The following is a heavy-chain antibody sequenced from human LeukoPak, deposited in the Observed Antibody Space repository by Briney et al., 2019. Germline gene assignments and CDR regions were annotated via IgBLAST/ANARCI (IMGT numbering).Heavy chain of an antibody. CDR2: IIPIFGTA. J-gene: IGHJ4*02. CDR3: ASFGKTGTTFR. V-gene: IGHV1-69*13. D-gene: IGHD1-7*01. CDR1: GGTFSSYA. Sequence: ASVKVSCKASGGTFSSYAISWVRQAPGQGLEWMGGIIPIFGTANYAQKFQGRVTITADESTSTAYMELSGLRSEDTAVYYCASFGKTGTTFRWGQGTLVTVSS.